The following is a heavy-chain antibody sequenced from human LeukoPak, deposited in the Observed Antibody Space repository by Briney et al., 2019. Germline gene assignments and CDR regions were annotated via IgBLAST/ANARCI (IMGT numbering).Heavy chain of an antibody. Sequence: SVKVSCKASGGTFSSYAISWVRQAPGQGLEWMGGIIPIFGTANYAQKFQGRVTITADKSTSTAYMELSSLRSEDTAVYYCARIRYSYGYWGYYYYYMDVWGKGTTVTVSS. V-gene: IGHV1-69*06. CDR2: IIPIFGTA. CDR1: GGTFSSYA. CDR3: ARIRYSYGYWGYYYYYMDV. D-gene: IGHD5-18*01. J-gene: IGHJ6*03.